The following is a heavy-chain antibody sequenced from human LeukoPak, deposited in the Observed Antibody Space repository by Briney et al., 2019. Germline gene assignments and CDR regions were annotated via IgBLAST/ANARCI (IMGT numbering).Heavy chain of an antibody. J-gene: IGHJ3*02. CDR1: GYSLTSYW. V-gene: IGHV5-51*01. CDR3: ARWKGLAYCGGDCDSGDAFDI. CDR2: IYPGDSDT. Sequence: GESLKISCKGSGYSLTSYWIGWVRQMPGKGLEWMGIIYPGDSDTRYSPSFQGQVTISADKSISTAYLQWSSLKASDTAMYYCARWKGLAYCGGDCDSGDAFDIWGQGTMVTVSS. D-gene: IGHD2-21*02.